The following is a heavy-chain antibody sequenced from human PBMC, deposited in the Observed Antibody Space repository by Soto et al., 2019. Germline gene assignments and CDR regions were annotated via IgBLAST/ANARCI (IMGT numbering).Heavy chain of an antibody. CDR3: ARLQQWPRSNWFDP. D-gene: IGHD6-19*01. CDR1: GGSISSSSYY. J-gene: IGHJ5*02. CDR2: IYYSGST. Sequence: PSETLSLTCTVSGGSISSSSYYWGWIRQPPGKGLEWIGSIYYSGSTYYNPSLKSRVTISVDTSKNQFSLKPSSVTAADTAVYYCARLQQWPRSNWFDPWGQGTLVTVSS. V-gene: IGHV4-39*01.